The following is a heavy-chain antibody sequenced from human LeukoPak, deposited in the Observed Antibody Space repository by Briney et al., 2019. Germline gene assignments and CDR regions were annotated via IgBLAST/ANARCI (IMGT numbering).Heavy chain of an antibody. D-gene: IGHD3-10*01. CDR3: AKVSMVNLSDP. J-gene: IGHJ5*02. Sequence: GGPLRSSCAAPGFSTSSSAMSRVRQAPGNGLAWVSAISGSGGSTYYADSVNGRFTISRDNSKTTLYLQMNSLRPEDTAVYYCAKVSMVNLSDPWGQGTLVSVSS. CDR1: GFSTSSSA. V-gene: IGHV3-23*01. CDR2: ISGSGGST.